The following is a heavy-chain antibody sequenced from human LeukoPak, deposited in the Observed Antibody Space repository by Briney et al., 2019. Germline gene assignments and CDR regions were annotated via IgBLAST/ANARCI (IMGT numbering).Heavy chain of an antibody. CDR3: ARAGVGATQGVNY. CDR2: ISSSSTTI. D-gene: IGHD1-26*01. V-gene: IGHV3-48*01. CDR1: GFTFSSYS. J-gene: IGHJ4*02. Sequence: PGGSLRLSCAASGFTFSSYSMNWVRQAPGKGLKWVSYISSSSTTIYYADSVKGRFTISRDNAKNSLYLQMNSLRAEDTAVYYCARAGVGATQGVNYWGQGTLVTVSS.